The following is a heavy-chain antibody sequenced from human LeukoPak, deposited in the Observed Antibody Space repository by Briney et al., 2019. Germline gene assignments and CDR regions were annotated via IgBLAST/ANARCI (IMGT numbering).Heavy chain of an antibody. D-gene: IGHD1-26*01. V-gene: IGHV3-48*03. Sequence: GGSLRLSCAASGFTFSSYEMNWVRQAPGKGLEWVSYVSSSGSIKYYADSVKGRFTISSDNARNTLYLQMNSLRAEDTAVYYCARTRIVGAVDYWGQGTLVTVSS. CDR3: ARTRIVGAVDY. CDR1: GFTFSSYE. CDR2: VSSSGSIK. J-gene: IGHJ4*02.